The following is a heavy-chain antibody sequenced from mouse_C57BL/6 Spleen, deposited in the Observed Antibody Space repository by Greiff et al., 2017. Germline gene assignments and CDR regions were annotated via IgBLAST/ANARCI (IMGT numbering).Heavy chain of an antibody. CDR3: ARGSSYLDY. CDR2: INPNNGGT. Sequence: EVKLQESGPELVKPGASVKMSCKASGYTFTNYNMHWVKQSHGKSLEWIGYINPNNGGTSYNQKFKGKATLTVNKSSSTAYMELRSLTSEDSAVYDCARGSSYLDYWGQGTTLTVSS. V-gene: IGHV1-22*01. D-gene: IGHD1-1*01. J-gene: IGHJ2*01. CDR1: GYTFTNYN.